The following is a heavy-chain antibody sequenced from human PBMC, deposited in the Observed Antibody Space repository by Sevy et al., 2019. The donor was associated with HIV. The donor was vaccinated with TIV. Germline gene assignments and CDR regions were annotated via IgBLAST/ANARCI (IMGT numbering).Heavy chain of an antibody. CDR1: GFPFSNSW. Sequence: GESLKISCAASGFPFSNSWMTWVRQAPGKGLEWVANIKEDGSEIYYVDSVKGRFTISGDNAKNSLYLKMNSLRAEDTAVYYCLVSFDYWGQGTLVTVSS. V-gene: IGHV3-7*01. CDR2: IKEDGSEI. CDR3: LVSFDY. J-gene: IGHJ4*02. D-gene: IGHD3-10*01.